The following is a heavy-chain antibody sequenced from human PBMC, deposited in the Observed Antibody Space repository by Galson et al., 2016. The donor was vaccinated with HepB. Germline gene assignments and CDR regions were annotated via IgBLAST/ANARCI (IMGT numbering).Heavy chain of an antibody. J-gene: IGHJ5*02. Sequence: SETLSLTCTVSGGSINSYYWSWIRQPAGKGLEWIGRMYINVYSNSNPSLKSRVTISLDTSRNHFSLKLTSVTAADTALYYCAGYLMVGGGKGPWGQGTLVTVSS. CDR1: GGSINSYY. V-gene: IGHV4-4*07. CDR2: MYINVYS. D-gene: IGHD4-23*01. CDR3: AGYLMVGGGKGP.